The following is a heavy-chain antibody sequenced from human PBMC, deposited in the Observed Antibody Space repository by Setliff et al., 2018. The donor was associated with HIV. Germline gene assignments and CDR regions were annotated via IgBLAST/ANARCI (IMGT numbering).Heavy chain of an antibody. CDR2: ISDSGGSP. CDR1: GFTFSSYA. D-gene: IGHD6-19*01. V-gene: IGHV3-23*01. CDR3: AKDPQQWLATGEYYFDY. J-gene: IGHJ4*02. Sequence: QTGGSLRLSCAASGFTFSSYAMSWVRQAPGKGLEWVSAISDSGGSPYYADSVKGRFTISRDQSKNTLYLQMTRLRTEDTSMYYCAKDPQQWLATGEYYFDYWGQGTLVTVSS.